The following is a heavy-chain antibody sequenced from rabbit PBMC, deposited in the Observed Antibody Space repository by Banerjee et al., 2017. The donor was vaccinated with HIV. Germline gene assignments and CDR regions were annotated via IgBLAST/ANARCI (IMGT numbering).Heavy chain of an antibody. CDR3: ARANSYGYDGYVYATGFDL. Sequence: QSLEESGGDLVKPGASLTLTCTVSGFSLSSYGMCWVRQAPGKGLEWIACIYTYSGATYCATWAEGRFTISKTSSTTVTLQMTSLTAADTATYFCARANSYGYDGYVYATGFDLWGPGTLVTVS. CDR2: IYTYSGAT. J-gene: IGHJ4*01. D-gene: IGHD6-1*01. V-gene: IGHV1S40*01. CDR1: GFSLSSYG.